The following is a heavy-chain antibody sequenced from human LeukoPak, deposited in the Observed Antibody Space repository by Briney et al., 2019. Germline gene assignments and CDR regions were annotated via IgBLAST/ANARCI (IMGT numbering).Heavy chain of an antibody. V-gene: IGHV1-18*01. CDR1: GYTFTSYG. D-gene: IGHD6-6*01. CDR3: ARVSPYSSSSWPDY. Sequence: GASVKVSCKASGYTFTSYGISWVRQAPGQGLEWMGWISAYNGNTNYAQKLQGRVTMTTDTSTSTAYMELRSLRADVTAVYYCARVSPYSSSSWPDYWGQGTLVTVSS. J-gene: IGHJ4*02. CDR2: ISAYNGNT.